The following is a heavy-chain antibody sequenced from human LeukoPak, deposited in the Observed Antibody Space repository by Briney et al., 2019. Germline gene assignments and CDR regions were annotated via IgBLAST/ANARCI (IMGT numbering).Heavy chain of an antibody. CDR2: SYTSGST. J-gene: IGHJ5*02. CDR3: ARVNDFWSGYNWFDP. Sequence: SETLSLTCTVSGGSISSGSYYWSWIRPPAGKGLEWIGRSYTSGSTNYNPSLKSRVTISVDTSKNQFSLKLSSVTAADTAVYYCARVNDFWSGYNWFDPWGQGTLVTVSS. V-gene: IGHV4-61*02. D-gene: IGHD3-3*01. CDR1: GGSISSGSYY.